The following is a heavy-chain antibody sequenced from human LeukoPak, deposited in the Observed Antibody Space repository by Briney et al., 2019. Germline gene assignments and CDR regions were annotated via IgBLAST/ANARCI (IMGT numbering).Heavy chain of an antibody. D-gene: IGHD2-15*01. Sequence: SVKVSCKASGGTFSSYTISWVRQAPGQGLEWMGRIIPILGIANYAQKFQGRVTITADKSTSTAYMELSSLTSEDTAVFYCARGTRTLEAAPFDYWGQGTLVTVSS. J-gene: IGHJ4*02. CDR2: IIPILGIA. CDR1: GGTFSSYT. CDR3: ARGTRTLEAAPFDY. V-gene: IGHV1-69*02.